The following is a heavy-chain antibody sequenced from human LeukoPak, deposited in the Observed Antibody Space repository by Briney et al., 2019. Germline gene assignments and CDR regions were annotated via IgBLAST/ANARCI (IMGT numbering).Heavy chain of an antibody. CDR2: IYTSGST. CDR1: GGSISSYY. J-gene: IGHJ4*02. D-gene: IGHD6-19*01. V-gene: IGHV4-4*09. CDR3: ARTPLRRGAVAGTFDY. Sequence: PSETLSLTCTVSGGSISSYYWSWIRQPPGKGLEWIGYIYTSGSTNYNPSLKSRVTISVDTSKNQFSLQLNSVTPEDTAVYYCARTPLRRGAVAGTFDYWGQGTLVTVSS.